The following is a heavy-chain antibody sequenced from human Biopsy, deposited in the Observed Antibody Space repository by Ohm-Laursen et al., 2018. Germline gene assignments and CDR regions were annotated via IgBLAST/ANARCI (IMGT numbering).Heavy chain of an antibody. CDR1: GFNLGDYA. CDR2: IKWNSGKI. CDR3: ARDTGTMVRGVLYQ. D-gene: IGHD3-10*01. J-gene: IGHJ4*02. Sequence: RSLRLSCSATGFNLGDYAMHWVRQVPGKGLEWVSGIKWNSGKIDCADSVKGRFTISRDNAKNSLYLHMNSLRTEDSAFYYCARDTGTMVRGVLYQWGQGTQVTVSS. V-gene: IGHV3-9*01.